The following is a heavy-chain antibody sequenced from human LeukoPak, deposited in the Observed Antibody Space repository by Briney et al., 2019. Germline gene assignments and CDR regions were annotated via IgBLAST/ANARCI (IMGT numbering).Heavy chain of an antibody. CDR3: AKGAGGGQVVWFDP. D-gene: IGHD2-15*01. J-gene: IGHJ5*02. CDR2: VSGSGDGT. Sequence: PGGSLTLSCAASGFTFRNYATMWARLAPGKGPEWVSTVSGSGDGTYYADSVKGRFTISRDNSKNTLYLQMNSLRGEDTAVYYCAKGAGGGQVVWFDPWGQGTLVTVSS. CDR1: GFTFRNYA. V-gene: IGHV3-23*01.